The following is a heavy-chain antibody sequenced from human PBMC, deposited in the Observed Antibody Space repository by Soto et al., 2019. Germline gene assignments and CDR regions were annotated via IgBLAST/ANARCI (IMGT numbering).Heavy chain of an antibody. V-gene: IGHV3-23*01. CDR1: GFTFSSYA. CDR2: ISGSGGST. J-gene: IGHJ4*02. CDR3: AKLAVWLPTASGVDY. Sequence: GGSLRLSWAASGFTFSSYAMSWVRKAPGKGLEWVSAISGSGGSTYYADSVKGRFTISRDNSKNTLYLQMNSLGAEDTAVYYCAKLAVWLPTASGVDYWGQGTLVTVSS. D-gene: IGHD2-8*02.